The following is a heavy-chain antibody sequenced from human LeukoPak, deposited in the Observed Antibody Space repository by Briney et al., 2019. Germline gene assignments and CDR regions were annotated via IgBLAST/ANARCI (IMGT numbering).Heavy chain of an antibody. CDR2: IIPILGIA. J-gene: IGHJ4*02. V-gene: IGHV1-69*04. CDR3: ARWRLSGDSSGYYNYFDY. Sequence: ASVKVSCKASGGTFSSYAISWVRQAPGQGLEWMGRIIPILGIANYAQKFQGRVTITADKSTSTAYMELSSLRSEDTAVYYCARWRLSGDSSGYYNYFDYWGQGTLVTVSS. CDR1: GGTFSSYA. D-gene: IGHD3-22*01.